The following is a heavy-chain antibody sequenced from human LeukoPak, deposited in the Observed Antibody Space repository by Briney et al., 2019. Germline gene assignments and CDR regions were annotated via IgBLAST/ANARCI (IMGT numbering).Heavy chain of an antibody. CDR1: GFTFSSYA. Sequence: GSLRLSCAASGFTFSSYAMNWVRQAPGKGLEWVSAVSGSGGSTYHADPVKGRFTISRDNSKNTLYLRMNSLRAEDTAVYYCAKGPIVGATIREYYFDYWGQGTLVTVSS. CDR3: AKGPIVGATIREYYFDY. V-gene: IGHV3-23*01. D-gene: IGHD1-26*01. J-gene: IGHJ4*02. CDR2: VSGSGGST.